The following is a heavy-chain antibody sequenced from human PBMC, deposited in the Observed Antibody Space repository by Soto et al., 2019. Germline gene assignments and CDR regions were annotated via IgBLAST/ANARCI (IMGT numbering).Heavy chain of an antibody. CDR2: IYYSGST. D-gene: IGHD3-22*01. Sequence: SETLSLTCTVSGGSISSGDYYGSWIRQPPGKGLEWIGYIYYSGSTYYNPSLKSRVTISVDTSKNQFSLKLSSVTAADTAVYYCARVDYDSSGYWFDPWGQGTLVTVSS. CDR3: ARVDYDSSGYWFDP. V-gene: IGHV4-30-4*01. CDR1: GGSISSGDYY. J-gene: IGHJ5*02.